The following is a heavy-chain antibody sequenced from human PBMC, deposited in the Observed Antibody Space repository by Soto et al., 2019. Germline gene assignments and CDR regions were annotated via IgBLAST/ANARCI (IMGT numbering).Heavy chain of an antibody. CDR1: GFTFSGYS. V-gene: IGHV3-21*01. J-gene: IGHJ6*02. D-gene: IGHD6-6*01. CDR2: ISSSSTYV. CDR3: ARDRRQLFHYYNYGMDV. Sequence: EVQLVESGGGLVKPGGSLRLSCTASGFTFSGYSMNWVRQAPGKGLEWVSSISSSSTYVYYADSLKGRFTISRDNAKNSLFLQMNSLRAEDTAVYYCARDRRQLFHYYNYGMDVWGQGTTVTVSS.